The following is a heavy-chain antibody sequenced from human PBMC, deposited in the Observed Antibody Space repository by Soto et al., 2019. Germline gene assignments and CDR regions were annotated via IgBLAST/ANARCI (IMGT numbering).Heavy chain of an antibody. V-gene: IGHV3-30*18. J-gene: IGHJ4*02. CDR1: GFTFSSYG. CDR3: AKEHNWNDVYYDY. Sequence: QVPLVESGGGVVQPGRSLRLSCAASGFTFSSYGMHWVRQAPGKGLEWVAVISYDGSNKYYADSVKGRFTISRDNSKNTLYLQMNSLRAEDTAVYYCAKEHNWNDVYYDYWGQGTLVTVSS. D-gene: IGHD1-1*01. CDR2: ISYDGSNK.